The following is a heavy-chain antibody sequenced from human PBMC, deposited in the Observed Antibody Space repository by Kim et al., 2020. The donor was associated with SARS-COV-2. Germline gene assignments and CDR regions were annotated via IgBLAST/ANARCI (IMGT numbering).Heavy chain of an antibody. CDR3: ARASPRTLQLYCSSTSCPRGGYFDY. CDR2: INHSGST. J-gene: IGHJ4*02. D-gene: IGHD2-2*01. Sequence: SETLSLTCAVYGGSFSGYYWSWIRQPPGKGLEWIGEINHSGSTNYNPSLKSRVTISVDTSKNRFSLKLSSVTAADTAVYYCARASPRTLQLYCSSTSCPRGGYFDYWGQGTLVTVSS. V-gene: IGHV4-34*01. CDR1: GGSFSGYY.